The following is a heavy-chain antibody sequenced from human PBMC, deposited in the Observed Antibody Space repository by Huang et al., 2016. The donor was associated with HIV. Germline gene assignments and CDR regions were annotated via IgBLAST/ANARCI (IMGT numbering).Heavy chain of an antibody. V-gene: IGHV1-18*01. D-gene: IGHD5-18*01. CDR3: ARGGGIQLWLLGYYYMDV. CDR1: GYTFSSFG. J-gene: IGHJ6*03. CDR2: SSVYNGNT. Sequence: QVQLVQSGAEVKKPGASVKVSCKASGYTFSSFGISWVRQAPGKGLEWVGWSSVYNGNTKFAQKFQGRLTMTTDTSTSTAYMELRSLRSDDTAVYYCARGGGIQLWLLGYYYMDVWGNGTTVTVSS.